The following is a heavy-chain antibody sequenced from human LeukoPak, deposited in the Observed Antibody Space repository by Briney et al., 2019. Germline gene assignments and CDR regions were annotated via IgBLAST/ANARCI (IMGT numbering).Heavy chain of an antibody. CDR2: INGSGGTT. CDR3: VPRKEWSCYMDL. Sequence: GGSLRLSCAASGFTFSSYAMSWVRQAPGKGLEWVSDINGSGGTTYYTDSVKGRFTISRDNSKNTLYLQMNSLRAEDTAVYYCVPRKEWSCYMDLWGKGTTVTVSS. D-gene: IGHD3-3*01. V-gene: IGHV3-23*01. CDR1: GFTFSSYA. J-gene: IGHJ6*03.